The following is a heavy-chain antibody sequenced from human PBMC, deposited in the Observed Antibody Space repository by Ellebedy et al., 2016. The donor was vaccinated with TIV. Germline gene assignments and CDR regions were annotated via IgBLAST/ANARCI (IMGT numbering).Heavy chain of an antibody. D-gene: IGHD3-3*01. CDR1: GFTFSSYS. J-gene: IGHJ6*02. V-gene: IGHV3-48*02. Sequence: GESLKISXAASGFTFSSYSMNWVRQAPGKGLEWVSYISSSSSTIYYADSVKGRFTISRDNAKNSLYLQMNSLRDEDTAVYYCAARYYDFWSGYIHGMDVWGQGTTVTVS. CDR3: AARYYDFWSGYIHGMDV. CDR2: ISSSSSTI.